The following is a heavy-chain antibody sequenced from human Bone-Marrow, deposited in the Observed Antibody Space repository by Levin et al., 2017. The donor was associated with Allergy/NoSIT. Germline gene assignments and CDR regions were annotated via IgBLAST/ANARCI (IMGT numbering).Heavy chain of an antibody. CDR3: AAEYYTGSSGFDY. V-gene: IGHV3-21*01. CDR1: GFTFRSYP. D-gene: IGHD3-22*01. CDR2: ITNTFSDK. Sequence: GASVKVSCAASGFTFRSYPMNWVRQAPGKGLEWVSTITNTFSDKYYADSVKGRFFISRDDAESSLYLQMNSLTADDTAIYYCAAEYYTGSSGFDYWGQGTVVTVSS. J-gene: IGHJ4*02.